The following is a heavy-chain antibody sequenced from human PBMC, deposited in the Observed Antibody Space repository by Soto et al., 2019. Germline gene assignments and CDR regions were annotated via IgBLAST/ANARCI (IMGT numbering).Heavy chain of an antibody. CDR3: TRHLMDV. V-gene: IGHV3-73*01. CDR1: GFSLSDSS. Sequence: PGGSLRLSCAASGFSLSDSSVHWIRQASGKGLEWVGRIRSNSNGYATAYAASVKGRFTISRDDSKNTAYLQMNSLKTEDTAVYYCTRHLMDVWDQGTTVTVSS. CDR2: IRSNSNGYAT. J-gene: IGHJ6*02.